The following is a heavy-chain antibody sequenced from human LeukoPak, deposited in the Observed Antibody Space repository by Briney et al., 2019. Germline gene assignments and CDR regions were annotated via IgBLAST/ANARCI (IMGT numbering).Heavy chain of an antibody. CDR2: IIPIFGTA. D-gene: IGHD6-19*01. CDR3: ARAGWGYSSGWYSSFDY. CDR1: GGTFSSYA. V-gene: IGHV1-69*13. Sequence: SVKVSFKASGGTFSSYAISWVRQAPGQGLEWMGGIIPIFGTANYAQKFQGRVTITADESTSTAYMELSSLRSEDTAVYYCARAGWGYSSGWYSSFDYWGQGTLATVSS. J-gene: IGHJ4*02.